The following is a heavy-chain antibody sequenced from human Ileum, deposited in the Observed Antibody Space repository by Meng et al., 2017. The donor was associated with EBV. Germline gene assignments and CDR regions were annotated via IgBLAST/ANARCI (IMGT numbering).Heavy chain of an antibody. CDR3: ARESYSDSSGYYSLDY. J-gene: IGHJ4*02. Sequence: QVELQEAGPGLVKPSGTLSLTCVVSGGSISSSNWWSWVRQAPGKGLEWIGEIHHTESTNYNPSLKSRVTISVDKSKNQFSLKLSSVTAADTAVYYCARESYSDSSGYYSLDYWGQGSLVTVSS. D-gene: IGHD3-22*01. V-gene: IGHV4-4*02. CDR1: GGSISSSNW. CDR2: IHHTEST.